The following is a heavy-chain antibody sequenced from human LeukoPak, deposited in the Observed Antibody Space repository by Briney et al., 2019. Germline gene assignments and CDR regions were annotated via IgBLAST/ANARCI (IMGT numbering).Heavy chain of an antibody. D-gene: IGHD2-21*02. Sequence: GRSLRLSCAASGFTFDDYAMHWVRQAPGKGLEWVSGISWNSGSIDYADSVKGRFTISRDNAKNSLYLQMNSLRAEDTALYYCAKSVVTASNWFDPWGRGTLVTVSS. CDR1: GFTFDDYA. J-gene: IGHJ5*02. CDR2: ISWNSGSI. V-gene: IGHV3-9*01. CDR3: AKSVVTASNWFDP.